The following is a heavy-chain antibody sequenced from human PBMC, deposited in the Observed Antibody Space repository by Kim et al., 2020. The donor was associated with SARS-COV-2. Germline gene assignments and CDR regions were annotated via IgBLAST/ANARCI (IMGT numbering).Heavy chain of an antibody. CDR3: ARASGSPYPSSSSYWFDP. V-gene: IGHV4-61*02. J-gene: IGHJ5*02. CDR1: GGSISSGSYY. CDR2: IYTSGST. Sequence: SETLSLTCTVSGGSISSGSYYWSWIRQPAGKGLEWIGRIYTSGSTNYNPSLKSRVTISVDTSKNQFSLKLSSVTAADTAVYYCARASGSPYPSSSSYWFDPWGQGTLVTVSS. D-gene: IGHD6-13*01.